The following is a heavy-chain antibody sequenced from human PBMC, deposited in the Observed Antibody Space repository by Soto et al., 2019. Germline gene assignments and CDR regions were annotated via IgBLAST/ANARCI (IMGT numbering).Heavy chain of an antibody. CDR2: IYYSGST. CDR3: ARDRYDYGDYAFGY. Sequence: SESLSLTCTLSGSSLSSYYCSWVRQPPGKGLEWIGYIYYSGSTNYNPSLKSRVTISVDTSKNQFSLKLNSVTAADTAVYYCARDRYDYGDYAFGYWGQGTLVTVSS. J-gene: IGHJ4*02. D-gene: IGHD4-17*01. CDR1: GSSLSSYY. V-gene: IGHV4-59*01.